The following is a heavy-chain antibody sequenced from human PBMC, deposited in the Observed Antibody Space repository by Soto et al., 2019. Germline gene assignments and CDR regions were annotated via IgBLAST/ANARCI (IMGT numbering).Heavy chain of an antibody. V-gene: IGHV4-59*01. Sequence: PSETLSLTCTVSGDSISGYYWSWIRQPPGKGLEWIGYIYNSGSTNYNPSLKSRVTISVDTSKNQFSLKLSSVTAADTAVYYCATMSIAALLDFWGQGTLVTVSS. D-gene: IGHD6-6*01. J-gene: IGHJ4*02. CDR2: IYNSGST. CDR1: GDSISGYY. CDR3: ATMSIAALLDF.